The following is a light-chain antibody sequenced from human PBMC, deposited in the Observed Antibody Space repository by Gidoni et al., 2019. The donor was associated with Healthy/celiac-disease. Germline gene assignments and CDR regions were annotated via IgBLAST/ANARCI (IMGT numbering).Light chain of an antibody. CDR1: NIGSKS. CDR3: QVWDSSSDHHVV. J-gene: IGLJ2*01. V-gene: IGLV3-21*02. CDR2: DDS. Sequence: SYVLTPPPSVSVAPGQPDRLPCGGNNIGSKSVPWYQQKPGKAPVLVGYDDSDRPSGIPERFSGSNSGNTATLTISRVEAGDEADYYCQVWDSSSDHHVVFGGGTKLTVL.